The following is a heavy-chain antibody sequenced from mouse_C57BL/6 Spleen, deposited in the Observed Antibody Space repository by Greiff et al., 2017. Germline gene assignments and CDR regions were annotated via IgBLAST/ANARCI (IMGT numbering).Heavy chain of an antibody. D-gene: IGHD3-1*01. CDR2: ISDGGSYT. V-gene: IGHV5-4*01. J-gene: IGHJ4*01. Sequence: EVQVVESGGGLVKPGGSLKLSCAASGFTFSSYAMSWVRQTPEKRLEWVATISDGGSYTYYPDNVKGRFTISRDNAKNNLYLQMSHLKSEDTAMYYCARDRESYAMDYWGQGTSVTVSS. CDR1: GFTFSSYA. CDR3: ARDRESYAMDY.